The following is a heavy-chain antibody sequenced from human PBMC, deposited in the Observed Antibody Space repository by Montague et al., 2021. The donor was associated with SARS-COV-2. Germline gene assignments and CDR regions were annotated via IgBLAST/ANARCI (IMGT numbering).Heavy chain of an antibody. CDR2: IYYSGST. Sequence: SETLSLTCTVSGGSISSSSYYWGWIRQPPGKGLEWIGSIYYSGSTYHNPSLKSRVTISVGTSKSQFSLKLSSVTAADTAVYYCARLVETYYYYYGMDVWGQGTTVTVSS. CDR1: GGSISSSSYY. V-gene: IGHV4-39*01. CDR3: ARLVETYYYYYGMDV. J-gene: IGHJ6*02. D-gene: IGHD4-23*01.